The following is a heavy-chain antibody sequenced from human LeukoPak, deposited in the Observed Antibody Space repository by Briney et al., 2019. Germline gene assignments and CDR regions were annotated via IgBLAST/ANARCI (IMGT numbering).Heavy chain of an antibody. D-gene: IGHD6-13*01. Sequence: PSETLSLTCTVSGGSISTYYWSWIRQPPGKGLEWIGYTYYSGSTNHNPSLKSRVTISLDTSKNQFSLKLSSVTAADTAVYYCARDYSSSSQYAFDIWGQGTMVTVSS. CDR2: TYYSGST. CDR1: GGSISTYY. CDR3: ARDYSSSSQYAFDI. J-gene: IGHJ3*02. V-gene: IGHV4-59*01.